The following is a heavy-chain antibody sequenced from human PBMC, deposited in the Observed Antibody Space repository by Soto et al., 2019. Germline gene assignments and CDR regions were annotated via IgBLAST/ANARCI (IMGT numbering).Heavy chain of an antibody. Sequence: EVQLVESGGGLVQPGGSLRLSCAASGFTFSSYWMHWVRQAPGKGLVWVSRLNSDGSSTNYADSVKGRFTISRDNAKNTLYLQMNSLRAEDTAVYYCARGGSLNWYFDLWGRGTLVTVSS. J-gene: IGHJ2*01. CDR1: GFTFSSYW. V-gene: IGHV3-74*01. CDR2: LNSDGSST. D-gene: IGHD1-26*01. CDR3: ARGGSLNWYFDL.